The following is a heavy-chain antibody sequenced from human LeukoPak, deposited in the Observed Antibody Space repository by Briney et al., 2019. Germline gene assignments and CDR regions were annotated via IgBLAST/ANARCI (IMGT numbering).Heavy chain of an antibody. CDR3: ARDWGYDFWRIDRFDP. V-gene: IGHV4-39*07. D-gene: IGHD3-3*01. CDR2: IYYRGST. CDR1: GGSISSSSYY. Sequence: SETLSLTCTVSGGSISSSSYYWGWIRQPPGTGLEWIGSIYYRGSTYYNPSLKSRVTISVDTSKNQFSLKLSSVTAADTAVYYCARDWGYDFWRIDRFDPWGQGTLVTVSS. J-gene: IGHJ5*02.